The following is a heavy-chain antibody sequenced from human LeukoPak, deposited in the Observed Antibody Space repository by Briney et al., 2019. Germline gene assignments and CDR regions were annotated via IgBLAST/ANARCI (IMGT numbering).Heavy chain of an antibody. D-gene: IGHD2-15*01. Sequence: GASVKVSCKASGYTFTGYYIHWVRQAPGQGLEWMGWINPNSGGTNYAQKFQGRVTMTRDTSISAAYMELSRLRSDDTAVYYCARDFRRDYCSGGSCYSSARSFDPWGQGTLVTVSS. CDR2: INPNSGGT. V-gene: IGHV1-2*02. J-gene: IGHJ5*02. CDR1: GYTFTGYY. CDR3: ARDFRRDYCSGGSCYSSARSFDP.